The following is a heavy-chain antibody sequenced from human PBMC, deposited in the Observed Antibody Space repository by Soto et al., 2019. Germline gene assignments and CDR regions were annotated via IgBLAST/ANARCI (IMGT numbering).Heavy chain of an antibody. V-gene: IGHV3-21*01. CDR3: ARDLPRSFGVVTPSFDY. CDR2: ISSSSSYI. CDR1: GFTFSSYS. J-gene: IGHJ4*02. D-gene: IGHD3-3*01. Sequence: GGSLRLSCAASGFTFSSYSMNWVRQAPGKGLEWVSSISSSSSYIYYADSVRGRFTISRDNAKNSLYLQMNSLRAEDTAVYYCARDLPRSFGVVTPSFDYWGQGTLVTVSS.